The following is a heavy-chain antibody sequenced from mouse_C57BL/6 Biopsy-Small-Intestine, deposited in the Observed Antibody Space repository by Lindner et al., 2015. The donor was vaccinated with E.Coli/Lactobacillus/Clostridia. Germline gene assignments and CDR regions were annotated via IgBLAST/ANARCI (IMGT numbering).Heavy chain of an antibody. CDR2: IIPIFGTA. D-gene: IGHD1-1*01. J-gene: IGHJ1*01. V-gene: IGHV1-81*01. CDR3: ARTGYDKRDYYYGMDV. CDR1: GGTFSSCG. Sequence: SVKVSCKASGGTFSSCGFSWVRQAPGQGLEWMGGIIPIFGTANYAQRFQGRVTVTADESTSTAYMELSSLRSEDTAVYYCARTGYDKRDYYYGMDVWGQGTTVTVSS.